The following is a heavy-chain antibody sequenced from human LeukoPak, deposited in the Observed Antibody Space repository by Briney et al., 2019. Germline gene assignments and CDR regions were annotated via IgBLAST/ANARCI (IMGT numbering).Heavy chain of an antibody. D-gene: IGHD1-1*01. J-gene: IGHJ3*02. CDR3: AKDWNDAYDI. V-gene: IGHV3-30*18. CDR1: GFTFSSYG. Sequence: GGSLSLSCAASGFTFSSYGMHWVRQAPGKGLEWVAVISYDGSNKYYADSVKGRFTISRDNSKNTLYLQMNSLRAEDTAVYYCAKDWNDAYDIWGQGTMVTVSS. CDR2: ISYDGSNK.